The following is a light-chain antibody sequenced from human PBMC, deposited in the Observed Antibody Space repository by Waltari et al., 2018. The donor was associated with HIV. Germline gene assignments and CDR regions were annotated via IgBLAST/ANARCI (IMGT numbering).Light chain of an antibody. J-gene: IGLJ2*01. Sequence: QSALTQPASVSGSPGQSITISCTGTSSDVGGYNYVSWYQQHPGKAPKPMIYEVSNQPSGVSNRFSCSKSGNTASLTISGLQAEDEADYYCSSYTSSSTLGYVVFGGGTKLTVL. V-gene: IGLV2-14*01. CDR2: EVS. CDR3: SSYTSSSTLGYVV. CDR1: SSDVGGYNY.